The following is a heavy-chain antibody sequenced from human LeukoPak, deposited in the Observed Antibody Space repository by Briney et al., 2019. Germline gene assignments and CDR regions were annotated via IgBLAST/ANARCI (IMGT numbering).Heavy chain of an antibody. CDR1: GYTFTSYY. D-gene: IGHD3-10*01. V-gene: IGHV1-46*01. Sequence: ASVKVSCKASGYTFTSYYMHWVRQAPGQGLEWMGIINPSGGSTSYAQKFQGRVTMTRDMSTSTVYMELSSLRSEDTAVYYCARAKKLMVRGVVYYFDYWGQGTLVTVSS. CDR2: INPSGGST. CDR3: ARAKKLMVRGVVYYFDY. J-gene: IGHJ4*02.